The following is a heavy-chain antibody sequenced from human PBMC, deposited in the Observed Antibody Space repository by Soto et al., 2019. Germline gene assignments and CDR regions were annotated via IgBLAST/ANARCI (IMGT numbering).Heavy chain of an antibody. V-gene: IGHV4-30-4*01. CDR3: ARTNFMTTGGGADY. J-gene: IGHJ4*02. CDR1: GGSISSGDYY. D-gene: IGHD4-17*01. CDR2: IYYSGST. Sequence: QVQLQESGPGLVKPSQTRSLTCTVSGGSISSGDYYWNWIRQPPGKGLEWIGYIYYSGSTYYNPSLKSRVTISVDTSKNQFSLKLSSVTAADTAVSYCARTNFMTTGGGADYWGQGTLVTVSS.